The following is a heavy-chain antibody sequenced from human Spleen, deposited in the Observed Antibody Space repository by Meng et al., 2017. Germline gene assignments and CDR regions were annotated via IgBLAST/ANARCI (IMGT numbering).Heavy chain of an antibody. Sequence: SETLSLTCAVYGGSFSGYYWSWIRQPPGKGLEWIGSIYHGGITYYNPSLKSRVTISVDTSKNQFSLKLSSVTAADTAVYYCARTPIAAASMDVWGQGTTVTVSS. J-gene: IGHJ6*02. V-gene: IGHV4-34*01. CDR1: GGSFSGYY. D-gene: IGHD6-13*01. CDR2: IYHGGIT. CDR3: ARTPIAAASMDV.